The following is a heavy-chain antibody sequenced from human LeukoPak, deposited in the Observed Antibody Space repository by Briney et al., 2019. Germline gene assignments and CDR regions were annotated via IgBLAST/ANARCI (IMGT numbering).Heavy chain of an antibody. Sequence: SETLSLTCTVSGDSITRDFWAWIRQPPGKGLEWIGYVSHSEAPNSNPSLKSRATLSLDTSKNEFSLTLRPVTATDTAVYYCARVSGSFPPHWYFDLWGRGTLVTVSS. D-gene: IGHD3-10*01. CDR3: ARVSGSFPPHWYFDL. CDR1: GDSITRDF. J-gene: IGHJ2*01. V-gene: IGHV4-59*01. CDR2: VSHSEAP.